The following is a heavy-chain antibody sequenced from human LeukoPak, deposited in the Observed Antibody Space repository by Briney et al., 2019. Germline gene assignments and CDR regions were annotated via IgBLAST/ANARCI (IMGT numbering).Heavy chain of an antibody. V-gene: IGHV4-59*01. CDR1: GGSIRPYF. CDR2: ISYTGST. J-gene: IGHJ5*02. Sequence: SETLSLTCTVSGGSIRPYFWSWIRQPPGKGLEWIGYISYTGSTNYNPSLKSRVTISVDTSKNQFSLQLTSVTAADTAVYYCARHYYRRVTNFDLWGQGTLVTVSS. CDR3: ARHYYRRVTNFDL. D-gene: IGHD3-10*01.